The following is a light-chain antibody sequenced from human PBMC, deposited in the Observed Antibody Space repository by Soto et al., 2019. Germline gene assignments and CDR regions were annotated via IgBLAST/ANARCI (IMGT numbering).Light chain of an antibody. CDR1: SSDVGGYNY. CDR2: DVS. CDR3: SSYTTSSTPYV. J-gene: IGLJ1*01. Sequence: VLTQPASVSGSPGQSITISCTGTSSDVGGYNYVSWYQQHPGKAPKLMIYDVSTRPSGVSNRFAGSKSGNTASLTISGLQAEDEADYYCSSYTTSSTPYVFGTGTKVTVL. V-gene: IGLV2-14*03.